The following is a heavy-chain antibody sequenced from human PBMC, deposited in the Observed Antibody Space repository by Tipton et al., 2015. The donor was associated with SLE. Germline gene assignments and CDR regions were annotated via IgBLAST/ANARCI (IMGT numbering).Heavy chain of an antibody. J-gene: IGHJ6*02. CDR1: GGSISSYY. CDR3: ARGPGAAAILSYYYFYGMDV. Sequence: TLSLTCTVSGGSISSYYWSWIRQPAGKGLEWVGRIYTSGSTNYNPSLKSRVTISVDTSKNQFSLKLSSVTAADTAVYYCARGPGAAAILSYYYFYGMDVWGQGTTVTVSS. D-gene: IGHD6-13*01. CDR2: IYTSGST. V-gene: IGHV4-4*07.